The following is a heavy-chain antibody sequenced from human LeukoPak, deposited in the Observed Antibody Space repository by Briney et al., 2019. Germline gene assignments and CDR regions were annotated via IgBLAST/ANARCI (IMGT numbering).Heavy chain of an antibody. V-gene: IGHV4-59*01. CDR3: ARVDFWSGYYPLYYYYMDV. D-gene: IGHD3-3*01. J-gene: IGHJ6*03. CDR1: GGSISGYY. CDR2: IYYSGST. Sequence: PSETLSLTCTVSGGSISGYYWSWIRQPPGKGLEWIGYIYYSGSTNYNPSLKSRVTISVDTSKNQFSLKLSSVTAADTAVYYCARVDFWSGYYPLYYYYMDVWGKGTTVTVSS.